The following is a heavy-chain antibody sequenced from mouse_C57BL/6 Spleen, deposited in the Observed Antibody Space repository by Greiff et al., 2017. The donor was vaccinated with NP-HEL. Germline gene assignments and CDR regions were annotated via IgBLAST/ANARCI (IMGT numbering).Heavy chain of an antibody. CDR3: ARVIYYGNYGYFDV. D-gene: IGHD2-1*01. J-gene: IGHJ1*03. CDR1: GFTFSSYA. V-gene: IGHV5-4*03. CDR2: ISDGGSYT. Sequence: EVKLVESGGGLVKPGGSLKLSCAASGFTFSSYAMSWVRQTPEKRLEWVATISDGGSYTYYPDNVKGRFTISRDNAKNNLYLQMSHLKSEDTAMYYCARVIYYGNYGYFDVWGTGTTVTVSS.